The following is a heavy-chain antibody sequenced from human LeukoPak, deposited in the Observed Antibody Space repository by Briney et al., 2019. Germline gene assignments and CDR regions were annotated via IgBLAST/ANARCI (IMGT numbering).Heavy chain of an antibody. CDR3: AKDRVFYGGAFDI. CDR1: GFTFSSYA. V-gene: IGHV3-23*01. CDR2: ISGSGGST. Sequence: GGSLRLSCAASGFTFSSYAMSWVRQAPGKGLEWVSAISGSGGSTYYADSVKSRFTISRDNSKNTLYLQMNSLRAEDTAVYYCAKDRVFYGGAFDIWGQGTMVTVSS. J-gene: IGHJ3*02. D-gene: IGHD4-23*01.